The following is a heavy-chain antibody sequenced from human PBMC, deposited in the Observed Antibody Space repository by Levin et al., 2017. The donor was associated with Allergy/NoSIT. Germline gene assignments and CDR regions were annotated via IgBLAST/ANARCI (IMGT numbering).Heavy chain of an antibody. CDR3: ARDTTVGGEA. CDR1: GFTFSDYW. D-gene: IGHD4-11*01. CDR2: INQDGSQK. Sequence: PGGSLRLSCVASGFTFSDYWMTWVRQPPGKGLEWVANINQDGSQKYHAESVKGRFTISRDNAKNSLFLQMNYLGTDDTAVYFCARDTTVGGEAWGQGTLVTVSS. V-gene: IGHV3-7*03. J-gene: IGHJ5*02.